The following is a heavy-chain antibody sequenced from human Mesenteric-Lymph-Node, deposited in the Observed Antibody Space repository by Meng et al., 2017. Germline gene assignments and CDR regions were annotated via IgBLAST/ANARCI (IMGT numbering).Heavy chain of an antibody. CDR2: INHSGST. D-gene: IGHD6-19*01. Sequence: ESLKISCTASGFTFGDYAMSWVRQAPGKGLEWIGEINHSGSTNYNPSLKSRVTISVDTSKNQFSLKLSSVTAADTAVYYCARSVAGKDYWGQGTLVTVSS. CDR3: ARSVAGKDY. J-gene: IGHJ4*02. CDR1: GFTFGDYA. V-gene: IGHV4-34*01.